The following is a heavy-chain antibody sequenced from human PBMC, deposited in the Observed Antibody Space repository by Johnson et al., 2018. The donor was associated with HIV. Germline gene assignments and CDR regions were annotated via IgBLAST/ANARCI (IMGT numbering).Heavy chain of an antibody. D-gene: IGHD2-21*02. J-gene: IGHJ3*02. CDR2: IRYDGSNK. V-gene: IGHV3-30*02. Sequence: QMLLVESGGGLVQPGESLRLSCAASGFTFNNYDMHWVRQAPGKGLEWVAFIRYDGSNKYYADSVNGRFTISRDNAKNSLFLQMNSLRADDTAVYHCARGHSDLVTASDIWGHGTMVTVSS. CDR3: ARGHSDLVTASDI. CDR1: GFTFNNYD.